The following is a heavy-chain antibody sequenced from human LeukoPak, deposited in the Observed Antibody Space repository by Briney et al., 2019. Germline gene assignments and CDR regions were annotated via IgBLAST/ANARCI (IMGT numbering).Heavy chain of an antibody. V-gene: IGHV4-34*01. CDR3: ARPRIAVAGTSLYYYYGMDV. D-gene: IGHD6-19*01. CDR2: INHSGST. J-gene: IGHJ6*02. Sequence: SATLSLTCAVYGGSFSGYYWSWIRQPPGKGLEWIGEINHSGSTNYNPSLKSRVTISVDTSKNQFSLKLSSVTAADTAVYYCARPRIAVAGTSLYYYYGMDVWGQGTTVTVSS. CDR1: GGSFSGYY.